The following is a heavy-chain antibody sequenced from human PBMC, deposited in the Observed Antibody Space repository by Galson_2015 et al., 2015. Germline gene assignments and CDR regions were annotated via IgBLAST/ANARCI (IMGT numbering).Heavy chain of an antibody. CDR2: ISYDGSNK. D-gene: IGHD3-3*01. CDR3: ARGGDFVDYYYMDV. V-gene: IGHV3-30*03. J-gene: IGHJ6*03. Sequence: SLRLSCAASGFTFSSYGMHWVRQAPGKGLEWVAVISYDGSNKYYADSVKGRFTISRDNSKSTLYLQMNSLRAEDTAVYYCARGGDFVDYYYMDVWGKEITVTVSS. CDR1: GFTFSSYG.